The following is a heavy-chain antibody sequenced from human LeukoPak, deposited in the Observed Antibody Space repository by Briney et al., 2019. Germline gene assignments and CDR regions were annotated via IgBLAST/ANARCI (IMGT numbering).Heavy chain of an antibody. V-gene: IGHV3-53*01. CDR2: SYSGGST. D-gene: IGHD3-10*01. CDR3: ARTRPHFEYGSGSYYFGY. J-gene: IGHJ4*02. CDR1: GFTFSSYD. Sequence: GGSLRLSCAASGFTFSSYDMHWVRQAPGKGLEWVSVSYSGGSTYYADSVKGRFTISRDNSKNTLYLQMNSLRAEDTAVYYCARTRPHFEYGSGSYYFGYWGQGTLVTVSS.